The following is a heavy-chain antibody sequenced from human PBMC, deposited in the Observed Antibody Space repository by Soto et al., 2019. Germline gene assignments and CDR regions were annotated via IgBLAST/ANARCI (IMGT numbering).Heavy chain of an antibody. CDR2: ISSNGGST. Sequence: EVQLVESGGGLVQPGGSLRLSCAASGFTFSSYAMHWVSQAPGKRLEYVSDISSNGGSTYYANSVKGRFTISRDNSKNTLYLQMGSLRAEEMAVYYCASRGYSGYEIDYWGQGTLVTVSS. D-gene: IGHD5-12*01. CDR3: ASRGYSGYEIDY. V-gene: IGHV3-64*01. CDR1: GFTFSSYA. J-gene: IGHJ4*02.